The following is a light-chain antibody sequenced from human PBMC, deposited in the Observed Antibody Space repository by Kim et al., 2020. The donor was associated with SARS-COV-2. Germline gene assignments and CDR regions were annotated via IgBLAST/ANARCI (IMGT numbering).Light chain of an antibody. J-gene: IGLJ3*02. CDR1: SGHSRYT. Sequence: GSSVKRTCTLSSGHSRYTIAWLQQQPGKAPRYLMNVESSGSFNKGSGVPDRFSGSSSGADRYLTISNLQSEDEADYYCETWDTNWVFGGGTQLTVL. CDR3: ETWDTNWV. V-gene: IGLV4-60*03. CDR2: VESSGSF.